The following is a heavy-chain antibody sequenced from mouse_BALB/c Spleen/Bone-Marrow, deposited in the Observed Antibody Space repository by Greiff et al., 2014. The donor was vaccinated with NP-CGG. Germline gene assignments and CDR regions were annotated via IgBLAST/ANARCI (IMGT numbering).Heavy chain of an antibody. J-gene: IGHJ4*01. Sequence: EVQLQESGAELVKPGASVKLSCTASGFNIKDTYMHWVKQRPEQGLEWIGRIDPANGNTKYDPKFQGKATITADTSSNTAYLQLSSLTSEDTAVYYYAGWEYYAMDYWGQGTSVTVSS. V-gene: IGHV14-3*02. D-gene: IGHD4-1*01. CDR3: AGWEYYAMDY. CDR1: GFNIKDTY. CDR2: IDPANGNT.